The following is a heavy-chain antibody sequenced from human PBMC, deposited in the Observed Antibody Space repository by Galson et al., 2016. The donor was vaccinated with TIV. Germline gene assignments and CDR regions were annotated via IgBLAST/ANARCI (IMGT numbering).Heavy chain of an antibody. CDR3: ATSIVGGNIYYYGMDV. CDR2: ISYDGTNK. D-gene: IGHD1-26*01. J-gene: IGHJ6*02. CDR1: GFSFSRNA. Sequence: SLRLSCAASGFSFSRNAMHWVRQAPGRGLEWVAVISYDGTNKYYADSVKGRLSISRDNSRNTLYLQMSSLRREDTAVYYCATSIVGGNIYYYGMDVWGQGTTVTVSS. V-gene: IGHV3-30-3*01.